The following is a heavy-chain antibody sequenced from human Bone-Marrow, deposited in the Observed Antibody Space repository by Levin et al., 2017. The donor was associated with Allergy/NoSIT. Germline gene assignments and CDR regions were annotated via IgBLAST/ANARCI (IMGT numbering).Heavy chain of an antibody. V-gene: IGHV3-66*02. J-gene: IGHJ4*02. Sequence: GGSLRLSCAVSGFTVSTNYINWVRQAPGKGLEWVSVIFNDGRTYYADSVKGRFTISRDSSKNTLYLQMNSLRLEDTAVYYCAREAGYSGYDRAGGFDQWGQGTLVTVSS. CDR1: GFTVSTNY. CDR2: IFNDGRT. D-gene: IGHD5-12*01. CDR3: AREAGYSGYDRAGGFDQ.